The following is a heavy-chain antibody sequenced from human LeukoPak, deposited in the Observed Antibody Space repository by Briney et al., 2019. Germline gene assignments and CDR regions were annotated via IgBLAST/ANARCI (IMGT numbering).Heavy chain of an antibody. CDR2: INPNSGGT. Sequence: EASVKVSCKASGYTFTGYYMHWVRQAPGQGLEWMGWINPNSGGTNYAQKFQGRVTMTRDTSISTAYMELSRLRSDDTAVYYCARDRGHDDAFDIWGQGTMVTVSS. J-gene: IGHJ3*02. CDR1: GYTFTGYY. V-gene: IGHV1-2*02. D-gene: IGHD3-16*01. CDR3: ARDRGHDDAFDI.